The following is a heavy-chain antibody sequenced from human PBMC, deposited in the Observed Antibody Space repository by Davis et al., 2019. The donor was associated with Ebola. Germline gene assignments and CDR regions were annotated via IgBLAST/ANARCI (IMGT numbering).Heavy chain of an antibody. CDR2: IYYSGST. Sequence: PSETLSLTCTVSGGSISSYYWSWIRQPPGKGLEWIGYIYYSGSTNYNPSLKSRVTISVDTSKNQFSLKLSSVTAADTAVYYCARVSYCSSTSCTKSRYYYYYYMDVWGKGTTVTVSS. CDR3: ARVSYCSSTSCTKSRYYYYYYMDV. J-gene: IGHJ6*03. D-gene: IGHD2-2*01. CDR1: GGSISSYY. V-gene: IGHV4-59*01.